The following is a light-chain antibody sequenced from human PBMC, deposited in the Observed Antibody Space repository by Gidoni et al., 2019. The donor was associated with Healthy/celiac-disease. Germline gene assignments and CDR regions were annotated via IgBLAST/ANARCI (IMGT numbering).Light chain of an antibody. J-gene: IGKJ4*01. Sequence: EIVMTQSPATLSVSPVERATLSCRASQSVSSNIAWYQQKPGQAPTRLIYGASTRATGIPARFSGSGSGTEFTLTISSLQSEDFAVYYCQQYNNWPPLTFGGGTKVEIK. CDR2: GAS. CDR3: QQYNNWPPLT. V-gene: IGKV3-15*01. CDR1: QSVSSN.